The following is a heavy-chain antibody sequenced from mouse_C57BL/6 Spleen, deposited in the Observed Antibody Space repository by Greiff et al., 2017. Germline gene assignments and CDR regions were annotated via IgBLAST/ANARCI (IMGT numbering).Heavy chain of an antibody. V-gene: IGHV10-1*01. J-gene: IGHJ2*01. Sequence: EVKLMESGGGLVQPKGSLKLSCAASGFSFNTYAMNWVRQAPGKGLEWVARIRSKSNNYATYYADSVKERFTISRDDSESMLYLQMNNLKTEDTAMYYCVRELGHFDYWGQGTTLTVSS. CDR1: GFSFNTYA. CDR2: IRSKSNNYAT. D-gene: IGHD4-1*01. CDR3: VRELGHFDY.